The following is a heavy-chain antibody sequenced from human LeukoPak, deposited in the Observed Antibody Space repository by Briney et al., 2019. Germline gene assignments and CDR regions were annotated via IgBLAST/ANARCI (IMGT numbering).Heavy chain of an antibody. V-gene: IGHV3-21*01. CDR3: ARARYGDYYYFDY. D-gene: IGHD4-17*01. CDR1: GFTFSSYS. J-gene: IGHJ4*02. Sequence: GGSLRLSCAASGFTFSSYSMNWVRQAPGKGLEWVSSISSSSSYIYYADSVKGRFTISRDNAKNSLYLQMNSLRAEDTAAYYCARARYGDYYYFDYWGQGTLVTVSS. CDR2: ISSSSSYI.